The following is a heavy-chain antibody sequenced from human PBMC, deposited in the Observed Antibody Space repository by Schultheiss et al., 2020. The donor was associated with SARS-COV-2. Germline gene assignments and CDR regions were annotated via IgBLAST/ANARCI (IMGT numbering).Heavy chain of an antibody. J-gene: IGHJ4*02. D-gene: IGHD5-12*01. CDR3: AREQSGYDSYYFDY. CDR1: GGSLSGYY. Sequence: SETLSLTCAVHGGSLSGYYWSWIRQPPGKRLECIGEVDHSGAFNYNPSLKSRLTISVDSSKNQFSLKMTSVTAADTAVYYCAREQSGYDSYYFDYWGQGTQVTVSS. V-gene: IGHV4-34*01. CDR2: VDHSGAF.